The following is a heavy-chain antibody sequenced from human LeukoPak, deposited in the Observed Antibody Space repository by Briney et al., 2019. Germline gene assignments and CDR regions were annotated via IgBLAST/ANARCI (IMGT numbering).Heavy chain of an antibody. D-gene: IGHD1-14*01. V-gene: IGHV4-38-2*02. J-gene: IGHJ4*02. CDR3: ARDGSTGYFDY. CDR1: GYSISSGYY. Sequence: SETLSLTCAVSGYSISSGYYWGWLRQPPGKALEWIASKYHSGSTYYNPSLKSRVTISVDKSKNQFSLKLSSLTAADTAVYYCARDGSTGYFDYWGQGTLVTVSS. CDR2: KYHSGST.